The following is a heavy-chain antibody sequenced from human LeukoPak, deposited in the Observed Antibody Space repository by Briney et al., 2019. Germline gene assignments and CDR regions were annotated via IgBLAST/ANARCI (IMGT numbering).Heavy chain of an antibody. V-gene: IGHV3-23*01. Sequence: GGSLRLSCAASGFTFSSYALTWVRQAPGKGLEWVSAISGNGGSTNYADSVKGRFTISRDNSKNTLYLQVNSLRAEDTAVYYCTTDRKWCTYNWGQGTLVTVSS. J-gene: IGHJ4*02. CDR2: ISGNGGST. D-gene: IGHD2-8*02. CDR1: GFTFSSYA. CDR3: TTDRKWCTYN.